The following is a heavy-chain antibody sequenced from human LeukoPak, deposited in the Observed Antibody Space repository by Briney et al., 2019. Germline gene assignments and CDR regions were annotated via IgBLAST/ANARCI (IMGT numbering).Heavy chain of an antibody. CDR1: GGSVSSGSYY. CDR2: IYYSGST. D-gene: IGHD6-19*01. CDR3: ARDREYSSGWYNHYFDS. V-gene: IGHV4-61*01. J-gene: IGHJ4*02. Sequence: SETLSLTCTVSGGSVSSGSYYWSWIRHPPGTGLEWIGYIYYSGSTNYNPSLKSRATISVDTSKNQFSLKLSSVTAADTAVYYCARDREYSSGWYNHYFDSWGQGTLVTVSS.